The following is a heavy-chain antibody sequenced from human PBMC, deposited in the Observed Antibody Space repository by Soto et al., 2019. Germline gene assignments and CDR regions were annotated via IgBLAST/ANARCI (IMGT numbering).Heavy chain of an antibody. CDR3: ARVTGGIQLWPYHFDC. CDR1: GYTFNSYG. CDR2: ISAYNGKR. Sequence: QVQLVQSGAEVKKPGSSVKVSCKASGYTFNSYGINWVRQAPGQGLEWMGWISAYNGKRNYAQKLQGRVTMTTDTSTSTVYKEPRSLKSDDTAVYYCARVTGGIQLWPYHFDCWVQGTLVTVSS. J-gene: IGHJ4*02. V-gene: IGHV1-18*01. D-gene: IGHD5-18*01.